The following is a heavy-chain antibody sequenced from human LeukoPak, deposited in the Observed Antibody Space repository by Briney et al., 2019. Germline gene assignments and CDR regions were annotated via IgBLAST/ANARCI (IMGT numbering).Heavy chain of an antibody. CDR2: ISGSGGST. D-gene: IGHD3-10*01. CDR3: AKLGLGSGNY. V-gene: IGHV3-23*01. J-gene: IGHJ4*02. CDR1: GFXFSSYA. Sequence: PGGSLRLSCAASGFXFSSYAISWVRQAPGKGLEWVSTISGSGGSTYYADSVKGRFTISRDNSKNTLYLQVYSLRVEDTAVYYCAKLGLGSGNYWGQGTLVTVSS.